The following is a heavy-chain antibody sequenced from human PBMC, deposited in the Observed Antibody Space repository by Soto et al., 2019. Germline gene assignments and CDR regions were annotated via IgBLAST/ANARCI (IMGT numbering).Heavy chain of an antibody. CDR2: INHSGST. CDR3: ASSASGSYY. J-gene: IGHJ4*02. V-gene: IGHV4-34*01. Sequence: QVQLQQWGAGLLKPSETLSLTCAVYGGSFSGYYWSWIRQPPGKGLEWIGEINHSGSTNYNQSLNSRLTISVDKSKNHFSLNLSSVTAADTAIYYCASSASGSYYWGQGTLVTVSS. D-gene: IGHD3-10*01. CDR1: GGSFSGYY.